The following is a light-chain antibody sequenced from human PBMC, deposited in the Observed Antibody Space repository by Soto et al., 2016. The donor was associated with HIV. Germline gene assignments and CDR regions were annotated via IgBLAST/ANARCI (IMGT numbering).Light chain of an antibody. Sequence: DIQMTQSPSSLSASVRDRVTLTCRASQGMRHYLAWFQQKPGKIPKFLIYAASTLQSGVPSRFSGSGSGTDFTLTISSLQPEDVATYCCQKYNRTTFGQGTKLEIK. CDR3: QKYNRTT. CDR1: QGMRHY. V-gene: IGKV1-27*01. CDR2: AAS. J-gene: IGKJ2*01.